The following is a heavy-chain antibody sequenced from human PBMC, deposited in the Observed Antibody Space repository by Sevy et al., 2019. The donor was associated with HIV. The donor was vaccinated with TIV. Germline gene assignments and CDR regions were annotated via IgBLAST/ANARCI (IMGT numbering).Heavy chain of an antibody. CDR3: AREGCTKPHDY. CDR1: GFTFSKYS. V-gene: IGHV3-23*01. J-gene: IGHJ4*02. Sequence: GGSLRLSCAASGFTFSKYSMSWDRQPPGKGLEWVSTLSFGCGQINYADSVKGRFTISRDNSKSSVYLQMNNLRPEDTAVYYCAREGCTKPHDYWGQGILVTVSS. CDR2: LSFGCGQI. D-gene: IGHD2-8*01.